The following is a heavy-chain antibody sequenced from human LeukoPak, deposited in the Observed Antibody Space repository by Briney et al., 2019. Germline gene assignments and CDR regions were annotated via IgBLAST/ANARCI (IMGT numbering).Heavy chain of an antibody. V-gene: IGHV3-7*01. CDR1: GFTFSSYR. CDR2: IKQDGSEK. D-gene: IGHD1-26*01. J-gene: IGHJ4*02. Sequence: GGSLRLSCAASGFTFSSYRMNWVRQAPGKGLEWVANIKQDGSEKYYVDSVKGRFTVSKDNAKNSLFLQMNSLRAEDTAVYYCARDTRTFDYWGQGTLVTVSS. CDR3: ARDTRTFDY.